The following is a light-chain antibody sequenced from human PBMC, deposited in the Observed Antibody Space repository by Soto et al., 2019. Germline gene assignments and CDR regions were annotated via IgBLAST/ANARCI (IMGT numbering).Light chain of an antibody. CDR3: QRYKSAPT. Sequence: DIQMTQSPSSLSASVGDRVTITCRASQGISNYLAWYQQKPGKVPKLLIYAASTLQSGVPSRFSGSGSGTDFNLTISSLQPEDVATYYCQRYKSAPTFGPGNKVDIK. J-gene: IGKJ3*01. CDR1: QGISNY. CDR2: AAS. V-gene: IGKV1-27*01.